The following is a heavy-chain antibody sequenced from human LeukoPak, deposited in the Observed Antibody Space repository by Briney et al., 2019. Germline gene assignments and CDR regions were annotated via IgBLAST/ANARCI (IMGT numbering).Heavy chain of an antibody. Sequence: GGSLRLSCAASGFTFSSYGMHWVRQAPGKGLEWVAVIWHDGTNKYYADSVKGRFTISRDNSKNTLFLQMNSLIAEDTAVYYCARDGLSNNWYEFDYWGQGALVTVSS. CDR2: IWHDGTNK. J-gene: IGHJ4*02. CDR1: GFTFSSYG. V-gene: IGHV3-33*01. CDR3: ARDGLSNNWYEFDY. D-gene: IGHD1-1*01.